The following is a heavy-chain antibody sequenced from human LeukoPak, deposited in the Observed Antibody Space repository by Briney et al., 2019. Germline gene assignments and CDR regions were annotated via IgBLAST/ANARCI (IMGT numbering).Heavy chain of an antibody. J-gene: IGHJ5*02. CDR1: GFTFTNYG. CDR2: VNYKGDIT. CDR3: VARGIPHS. V-gene: IGHV3-23*01. D-gene: IGHD6-13*01. Sequence: GGSLRLSCATSGFTFTNYGLTWVRQAPGKRLEWVSAVNYKGDITNYADSVKGRFVISRDDSLNSVYLQMNSLRAADTAVYYCVARGIPHSWGRGTLVTVSS.